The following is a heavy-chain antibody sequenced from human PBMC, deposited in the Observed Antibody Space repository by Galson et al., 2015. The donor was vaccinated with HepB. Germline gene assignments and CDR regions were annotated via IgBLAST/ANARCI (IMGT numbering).Heavy chain of an antibody. CDR2: IYYSGST. Sequence: ETLSLTCTVSGGSISSYYWSWIRQPPGKGLEWIGYIYYSGSTNYNPSLKSRVTISVDTSKNQFSLKLSSVTAADTAVYYCARGGGAVAGASEGAFDIWGQGTMVTVSS. J-gene: IGHJ3*02. D-gene: IGHD6-19*01. CDR1: GGSISSYY. V-gene: IGHV4-59*08. CDR3: ARGGGAVAGASEGAFDI.